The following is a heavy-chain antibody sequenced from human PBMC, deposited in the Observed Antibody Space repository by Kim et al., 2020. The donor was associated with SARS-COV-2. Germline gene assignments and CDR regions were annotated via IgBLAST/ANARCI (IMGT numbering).Heavy chain of an antibody. D-gene: IGHD3-22*01. CDR1: GFYFSTYW. CDR2: IRRDGGDI. CDR3: AKVGDYDSSGFYAFFRS. V-gene: IGHV3-74*03. J-gene: IGHJ5*02. Sequence: GGSLRLSCAASGFYFSTYWMHWVRQAPGKGLVWVARIRRDGGDITYADSVKGRFTISRDNAKNTLYLQMNGLRTEDTAVYYCAKVGDYDSSGFYAFFRSWGQGTRVTVSS.